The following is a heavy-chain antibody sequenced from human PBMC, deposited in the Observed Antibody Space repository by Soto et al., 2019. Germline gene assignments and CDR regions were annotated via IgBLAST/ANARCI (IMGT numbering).Heavy chain of an antibody. CDR2: ISAYNGNT. CDR1: GYTFTSYG. CDR3: ARDQVVTMIVVAPLGY. V-gene: IGHV1-18*04. J-gene: IGHJ4*02. D-gene: IGHD3-22*01. Sequence: ASVKVSCKASGYTFTSYGISWVRQAPGQGLEWMGWISAYNGNTNYAQKLQGRVTMTTDTSTSTAYMGLRSLRSDDTAVYYCARDQVVTMIVVAPLGYWGQGTLVTVSS.